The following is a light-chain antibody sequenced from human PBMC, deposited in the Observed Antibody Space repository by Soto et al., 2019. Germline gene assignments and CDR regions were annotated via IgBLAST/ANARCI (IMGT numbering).Light chain of an antibody. CDR2: GAS. V-gene: IGKV3-20*01. CDR3: QQYSSSPPGFT. J-gene: IGKJ3*01. CDR1: QSVGRTY. Sequence: EIVLTQSPGTLSLFPGERATLSCRASQSVGRTYFAWYRQTPGQPPSLLIYGASNRATGVPDRFSGNGSGTDFTLTISRLEPEDFAVSYCQQYSSSPPGFTFGPGTTVNIK.